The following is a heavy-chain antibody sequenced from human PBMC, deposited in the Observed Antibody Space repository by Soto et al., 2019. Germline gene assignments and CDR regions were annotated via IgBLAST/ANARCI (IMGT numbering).Heavy chain of an antibody. CDR3: AKQTYYDILTGYPYYFDY. CDR1: GFTFSSYA. V-gene: IGHV3-23*01. J-gene: IGHJ4*02. D-gene: IGHD3-9*01. Sequence: GGSLRLSCAASGFTFSSYAMSWVRQAPGKGLEWVSAVSGSGGSTYYADSVKGRFTISRDNSKNTLYLQMNSLRAEDTAVYYCAKQTYYDILTGYPYYFDYWGQGTLVTVSS. CDR2: VSGSGGST.